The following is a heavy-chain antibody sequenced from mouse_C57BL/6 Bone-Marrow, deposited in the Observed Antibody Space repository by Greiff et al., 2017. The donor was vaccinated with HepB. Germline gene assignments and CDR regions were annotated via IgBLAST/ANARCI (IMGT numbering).Heavy chain of an antibody. D-gene: IGHD2-3*01. V-gene: IGHV2-6-1*01. J-gene: IGHJ3*01. CDR3: ARHDGSAWFAY. CDR2: IWSDGST. CDR1: GFSFTSYG. Sequence: VKLQESGPGLVAPSQSLSITCTVSGFSFTSYGVHWVRQPPGKGLEWLVVIWSDGSTTYNSALKSRLSISKDNSKSHVFLKMNSLQTDDTAMYYCARHDGSAWFAYWGQGTLVTVSA.